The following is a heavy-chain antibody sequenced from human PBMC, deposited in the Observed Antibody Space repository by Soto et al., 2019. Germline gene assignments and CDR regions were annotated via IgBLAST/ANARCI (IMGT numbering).Heavy chain of an antibody. V-gene: IGHV4-34*01. CDR3: ARDKITGLFDY. CDR1: GGSFSGYY. D-gene: IGHD2-8*02. CDR2: INHSGST. Sequence: QVQLQQWGAGLLKPSETLSLTCAVYGGSFSGYYWTWIRQPPGTGLEWIGEINHSGSTNYNPSLKSRLTISVDTSNNQFSLKLTSVTAADTAVYYCARDKITGLFDYWGQGTLVTVSS. J-gene: IGHJ4*02.